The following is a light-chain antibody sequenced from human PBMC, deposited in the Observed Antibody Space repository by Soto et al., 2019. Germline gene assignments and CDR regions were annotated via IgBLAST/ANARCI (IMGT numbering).Light chain of an antibody. J-gene: IGKJ3*01. CDR2: GAS. V-gene: IGKV3-20*01. CDR3: QQYGSSRT. CDR1: QSVSSSY. Sequence: EIVLTQSPGTLSLSPGERATLSCRASQSVSSSYLAWYQQKPGQAPRLLIYGASSRATGIPDRFSGSGSGTDFTLTISRLGPEDFAVYYCQQYGSSRTFGPGTMVDIK.